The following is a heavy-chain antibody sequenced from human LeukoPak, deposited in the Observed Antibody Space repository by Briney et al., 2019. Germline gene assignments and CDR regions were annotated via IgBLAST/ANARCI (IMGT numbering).Heavy chain of an antibody. J-gene: IGHJ4*02. V-gene: IGHV1-69*13. Sequence: ASVKVSCKASGYTFTSYYMHWVRQAPGQGLEWMGGIIPIFGTANYAQKFQGRVTITADESTSTAYMELSSLRSEDTAVYYCARGGGGWYHFDYWGQGTLVTVSS. CDR2: IIPIFGTA. CDR3: ARGGGGWYHFDY. CDR1: GYTFTSYY. D-gene: IGHD6-19*01.